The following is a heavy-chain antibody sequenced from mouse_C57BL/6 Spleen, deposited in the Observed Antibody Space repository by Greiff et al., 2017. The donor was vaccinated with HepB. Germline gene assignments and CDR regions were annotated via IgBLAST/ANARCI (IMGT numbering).Heavy chain of an antibody. CDR2: IRNKANGYTT. V-gene: IGHV7-3*01. D-gene: IGHD1-1*01. Sequence: EVQRVESGGGLVQPGGSLSLSCAASGFTFTDYYMSWVRQPPGKALEWLGFIRNKANGYTTEYSASVKGRFTISRDNSQSILYLQMNALRAEDSATYYGARSFTTVVATGYFDVWGTGTTVTVSS. CDR1: GFTFTDYY. CDR3: ARSFTTVVATGYFDV. J-gene: IGHJ1*03.